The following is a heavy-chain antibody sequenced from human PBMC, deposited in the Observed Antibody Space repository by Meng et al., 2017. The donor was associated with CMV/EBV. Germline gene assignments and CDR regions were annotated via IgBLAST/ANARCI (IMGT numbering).Heavy chain of an antibody. D-gene: IGHD3-3*01. CDR1: GGSISSGDYY. CDR3: ARDNRRGGVDY. CDR2: IYYSGRT. V-gene: IGHV4-30-4*08. J-gene: IGHJ4*02. Sequence: QGHRQESGPGLVTPSQTLSLTCTVSGGSISSGDYYWSWIRQPPGKGLEWIGYIYYSGRTYYNPSLKSRVTISVDTSKNQFSLKLSSVTAADTAVYYCARDNRRGGVDYWGQGTLVTVSS.